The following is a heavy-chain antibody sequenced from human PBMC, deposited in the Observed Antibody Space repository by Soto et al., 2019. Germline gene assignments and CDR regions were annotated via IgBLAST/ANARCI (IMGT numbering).Heavy chain of an antibody. V-gene: IGHV3-33*01. CDR1: GFTFSTYA. D-gene: IGHD6-6*01. J-gene: IGHJ4*02. CDR3: ARDYSRSSGRMVDY. Sequence: QVQLVESGGGVVQSGRSLRLSCAASGFTFSTYAMQWVRQAPGKGLEWVAVIWYDGSNKYYGDSVKGRFTISRDNSKNTMYLQMHSLRVEDTAIYYCARDYSRSSGRMVDYWGQGTLVTVSS. CDR2: IWYDGSNK.